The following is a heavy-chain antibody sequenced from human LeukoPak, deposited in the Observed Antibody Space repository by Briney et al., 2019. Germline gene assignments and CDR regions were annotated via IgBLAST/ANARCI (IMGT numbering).Heavy chain of an antibody. D-gene: IGHD3-22*01. CDR1: GGSISSINW. CDR3: ASRRIVVANYYMDV. CDR2: IYHSGST. J-gene: IGHJ6*03. Sequence: PSETLSLTCAVSGGSISSINWWSWVRQPPGKGLEWIGEIYHSGSTNYNPSLKSRVTISVDKSKNQFSPKLSSVTAADTAVYYCASRRIVVANYYMDVWGKGTTVTISS. V-gene: IGHV4-4*02.